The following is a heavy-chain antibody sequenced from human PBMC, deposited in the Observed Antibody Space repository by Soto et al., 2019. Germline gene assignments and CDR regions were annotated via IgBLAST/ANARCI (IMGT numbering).Heavy chain of an antibody. J-gene: IGHJ4*02. CDR3: AKENGYSSSWFEFDY. CDR2: ISDSGGST. CDR1: GFTFSSYA. V-gene: IGHV3-23*01. D-gene: IGHD6-13*01. Sequence: EVQLLESGGGLVQTGGSLRLSCAASGFTFSSYAMSWVRQAPGKGLEWVSAISDSGGSTYYADSVKGRFTISRDNSKNTLYPQMNSLRAEDTAVYYCAKENGYSSSWFEFDYWGQGTLVTVSS.